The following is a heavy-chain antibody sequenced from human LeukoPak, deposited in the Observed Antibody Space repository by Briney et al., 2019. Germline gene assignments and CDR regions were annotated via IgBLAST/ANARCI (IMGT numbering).Heavy chain of an antibody. V-gene: IGHV3-48*03. D-gene: IGHD6-13*01. J-gene: IGHJ3*02. CDR3: AREKQQRGPMDAFDI. Sequence: PGGSLRLSCAASGFTFSSYEMNWVRQTPGKGLEWVSYISSSGSTIYYADSVKGRFTISRDNAKNSLYLQMNSLRAEDTAVYYCAREKQQRGPMDAFDIWGQGTMVTVSS. CDR2: ISSSGSTI. CDR1: GFTFSSYE.